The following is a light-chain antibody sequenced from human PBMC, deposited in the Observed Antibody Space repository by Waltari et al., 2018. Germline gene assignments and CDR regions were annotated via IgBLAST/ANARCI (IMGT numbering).Light chain of an antibody. CDR2: KAS. V-gene: IGKV1-5*03. Sequence: DIQMTQSPSTLSASVGDRVTITCRASQSIITSLAWYQQKPGKAPKLLIYKASTLESEVPSRFSGRGSGTEFTLTISSLQPGDFATYHCQQFDSYPVTFGQGTKVEI. CDR1: QSIITS. CDR3: QQFDSYPVT. J-gene: IGKJ2*01.